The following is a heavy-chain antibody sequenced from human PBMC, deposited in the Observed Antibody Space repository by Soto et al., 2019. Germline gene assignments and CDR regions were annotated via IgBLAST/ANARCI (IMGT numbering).Heavy chain of an antibody. CDR1: GGTFSSYT. Sequence: QVQLVQSGAEVKKPGSSVKVSCKASGGTFSSYTISWVRQAPGQGLEWMGRIIPILGIANYAQKFQGRVTXSAXKXRSTAYMELSSLRSEDTAVYYCAGTTVTTDYYGMDVWGQGTTVTVSS. CDR3: AGTTVTTDYYGMDV. D-gene: IGHD4-17*01. J-gene: IGHJ6*02. CDR2: IIPILGIA. V-gene: IGHV1-69*02.